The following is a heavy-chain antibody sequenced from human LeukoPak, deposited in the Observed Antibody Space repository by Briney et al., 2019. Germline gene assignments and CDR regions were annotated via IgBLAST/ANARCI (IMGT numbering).Heavy chain of an antibody. V-gene: IGHV3-48*02. D-gene: IGHD1-1*01. J-gene: IGHJ4*02. CDR1: GFTFTDCP. CDR2: IRTTRGITSV. Sequence: GGSLRLSCAVSGFTFTDCPMNWVRQAAGKGLEWISHIRTTRGITSVYYADSVNGRVTISRDDANHLVFLQMDSLRDDDTAVYYCARDYDWAFDYWGQGSLVTVSS. CDR3: ARDYDWAFDY.